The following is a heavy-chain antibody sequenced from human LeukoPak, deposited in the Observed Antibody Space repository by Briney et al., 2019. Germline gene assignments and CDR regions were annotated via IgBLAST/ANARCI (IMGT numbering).Heavy chain of an antibody. D-gene: IGHD2-15*01. Sequence: SVKVSCKASGYTFTGYYMHWVRQAPGQGLEWMGRINPNSGGTNYAQKFQGRVTMTRDTSISTAYMGLSRLRSDDTAVYYCARPPQYCSGGSCSWFDPWGQGTLVTVSS. CDR3: ARPPQYCSGGSCSWFDP. CDR1: GYTFTGYY. V-gene: IGHV1-2*06. CDR2: INPNSGGT. J-gene: IGHJ5*02.